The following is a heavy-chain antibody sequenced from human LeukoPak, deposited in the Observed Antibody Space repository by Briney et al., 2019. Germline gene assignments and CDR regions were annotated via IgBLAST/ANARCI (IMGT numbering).Heavy chain of an antibody. CDR3: ASTKLGNPPLYFDY. J-gene: IGHJ4*02. D-gene: IGHD7-27*01. Sequence: GESLKISCKGSGYSFTTYWIGWVRQMPGKGLEWMGIVYPDDSDTRYSPSFRGQVTISADKSISTAYLQWSSLKASDTAMYYCASTKLGNPPLYFDYWGQGTLVTVSS. CDR2: VYPDDSDT. V-gene: IGHV5-51*01. CDR1: GYSFTTYW.